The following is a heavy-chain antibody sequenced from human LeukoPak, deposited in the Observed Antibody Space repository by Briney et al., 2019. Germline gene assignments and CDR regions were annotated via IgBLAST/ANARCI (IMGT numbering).Heavy chain of an antibody. CDR1: EFTFSSYG. J-gene: IGHJ4*02. Sequence: GGSLRLSCAASEFTFSSYGMHWVRQAPGKGLEWVAFIRYDGSNKYYADSVKGRFTISRDNSKNTLYLQMNSLRAEDTAVYYCAKEDWAYYYDSSGYSDYWGEGTLVAVSS. CDR3: AKEDWAYYYDSSGYSDY. V-gene: IGHV3-30*02. CDR2: IRYDGSNK. D-gene: IGHD3-22*01.